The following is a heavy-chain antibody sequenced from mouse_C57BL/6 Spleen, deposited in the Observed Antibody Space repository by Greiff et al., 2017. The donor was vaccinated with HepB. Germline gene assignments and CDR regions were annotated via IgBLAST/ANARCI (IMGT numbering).Heavy chain of an antibody. D-gene: IGHD2-3*01. Sequence: QVQLQQPGAELVKPGASVKLSCKASGYTFTSYWMHWVKQRPGQGLEWIGMIHPNSGSTNYNEKFKSKATLTVDKSSSTAYMQLSSLTSEDSAVYYCADGYPLYWYFDVWGTGTTVTVSS. V-gene: IGHV1-64*01. CDR3: ADGYPLYWYFDV. CDR1: GYTFTSYW. CDR2: IHPNSGST. J-gene: IGHJ1*03.